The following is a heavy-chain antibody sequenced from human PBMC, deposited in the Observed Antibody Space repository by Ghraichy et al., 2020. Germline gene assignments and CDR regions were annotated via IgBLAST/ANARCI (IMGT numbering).Heavy chain of an antibody. CDR2: ISAYNGNT. Sequence: ASVKVSCKASGYTFTSYGIIWVRQAPGQGLEWMGWISAYNGNTNYAQKLQGRVTMTTDTSTSTAYMELRSLRSDDTAVYYCARELLRPSEGYYYYIDVWGKGTTVTVSS. V-gene: IGHV1-18*01. J-gene: IGHJ6*03. CDR3: ARELLRPSEGYYYYIDV. D-gene: IGHD3-10*01. CDR1: GYTFTSYG.